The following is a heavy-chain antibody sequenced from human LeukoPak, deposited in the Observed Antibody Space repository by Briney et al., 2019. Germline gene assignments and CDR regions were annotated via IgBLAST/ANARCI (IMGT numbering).Heavy chain of an antibody. V-gene: IGHV4-59*01. CDR3: ARGSGYSRDYFDY. D-gene: IGHD5-12*01. J-gene: IGHJ4*02. Sequence: SETLSLTCTVSGFSISNYSWSWIRQPPGKGLEWIGYVYYSGSTNYNPSLKSPVTISLDTSKNQFSLKLRSVTPADTAVYYCARGSGYSRDYFDYWGQGTLVTVSS. CDR1: GFSISNYS. CDR2: VYYSGST.